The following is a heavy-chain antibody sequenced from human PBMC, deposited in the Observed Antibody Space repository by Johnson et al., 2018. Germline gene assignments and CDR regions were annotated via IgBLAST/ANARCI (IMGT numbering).Heavy chain of an antibody. CDR3: ARDYPYSSGWYGAFDI. V-gene: IGHV3-11*04. D-gene: IGHD6-19*01. Sequence: QVQLVQSGGGLVKPGGSLRLSCAASGFTFSDYYMSWIRQAPGKWLEWVSYISSSGSTIYYADSVKGRFAISRDNSKNTLYVQMDSLRAEETAVYYCARDYPYSSGWYGAFDIWGQGTMVTVSS. J-gene: IGHJ3*02. CDR1: GFTFSDYY. CDR2: ISSSGSTI.